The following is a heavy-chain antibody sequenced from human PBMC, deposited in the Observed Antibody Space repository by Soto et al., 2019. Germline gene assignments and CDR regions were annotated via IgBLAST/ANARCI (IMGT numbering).Heavy chain of an antibody. CDR3: AAGYSSGWYGYFQH. CDR2: IVVGSGNT. CDR1: GFTFTSSA. V-gene: IGHV1-58*01. J-gene: IGHJ1*01. D-gene: IGHD6-19*01. Sequence: GASVKVSCKASGFTFTSSAVQWVRQARGQRLEWIGWIVVGSGNTNYAQKFQERVTITRDMSTSTAYVELSSLRSEDTAVYYCAAGYSSGWYGYFQHWGQGTLVTVSS.